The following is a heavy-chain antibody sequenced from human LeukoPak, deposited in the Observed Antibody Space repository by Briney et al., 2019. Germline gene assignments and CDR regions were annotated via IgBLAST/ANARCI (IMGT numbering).Heavy chain of an antibody. V-gene: IGHV1-2*02. CDR2: INPNSGGT. J-gene: IGHJ4*02. Sequence: ASVKVSCKASGYTFTGYYMHWVRQAPGQGLEWMGWINPNSGGTNYAKKFKGRVTMTRDTSINTAYMELSRLRYDDTAVCYCARREELDYWGQGTLVTVSS. CDR1: GYTFTGYY. D-gene: IGHD5-24*01. CDR3: ARREELDY.